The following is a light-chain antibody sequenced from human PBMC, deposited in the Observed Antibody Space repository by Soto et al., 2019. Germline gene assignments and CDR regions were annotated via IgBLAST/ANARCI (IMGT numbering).Light chain of an antibody. CDR3: QQYGSSGT. Sequence: EIVMTQSPATLSLSPGERATLSCRASESVSTNLAWYQQKAGQAPRLLIYGASSRATGIPDRFSGSGSGTDFTLTISRLGPEDFAVYYCQQYGSSGTFGQGTKVDIK. J-gene: IGKJ1*01. CDR2: GAS. CDR1: ESVSTN. V-gene: IGKV3-20*01.